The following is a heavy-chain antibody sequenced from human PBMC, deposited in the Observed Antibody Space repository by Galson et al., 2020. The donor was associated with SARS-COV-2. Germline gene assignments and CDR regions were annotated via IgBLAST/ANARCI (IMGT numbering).Heavy chain of an antibody. Sequence: GGSLRLSCAASGFTFSSYAMSWVRQAPGKGLEWVSAISGSGGSTYYADSVKGRFTISRDNSKNTLYLQMNSLRAEDTAVYYCAKGLVRGVIIIDSFDYWGQGTLVTVSS. D-gene: IGHD3-10*01. CDR1: GFTFSSYA. V-gene: IGHV3-23*01. J-gene: IGHJ4*02. CDR3: AKGLVRGVIIIDSFDY. CDR2: ISGSGGST.